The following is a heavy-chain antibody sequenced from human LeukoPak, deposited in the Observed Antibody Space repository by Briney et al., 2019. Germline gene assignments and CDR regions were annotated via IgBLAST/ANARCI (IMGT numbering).Heavy chain of an antibody. D-gene: IGHD1-26*01. CDR3: AKDRSIGTYYTFDH. J-gene: IGHJ4*02. CDR1: GFTFSSYS. CDR2: ISSSSSTI. V-gene: IGHV3-48*02. Sequence: GGSLRLSCAASGFTFSSYSMNWVRQAPGKGLEWVSYISSSSSTIYYADSVKGRFTISRDDSKNTLYLQMNSLRDEDTAVYYCAKDRSIGTYYTFDHWGQGTLVTVSS.